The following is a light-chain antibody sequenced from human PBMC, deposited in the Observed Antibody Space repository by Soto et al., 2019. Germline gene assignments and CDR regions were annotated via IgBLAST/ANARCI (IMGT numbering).Light chain of an antibody. Sequence: EIVMRHSPATLSVSPCERATLSSRASQSVSSNLAWYQQKPGQAPRLLIYGASTRATGIPARFSGSGSGTEFTLTISSLQSEDFAVYYCQQYNNWPGTFGQGTKVDI. CDR3: QQYNNWPGT. CDR1: QSVSSN. J-gene: IGKJ1*01. V-gene: IGKV3-15*01. CDR2: GAS.